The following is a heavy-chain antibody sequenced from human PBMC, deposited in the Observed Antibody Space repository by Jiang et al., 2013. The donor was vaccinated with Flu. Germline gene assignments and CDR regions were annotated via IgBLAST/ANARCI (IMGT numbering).Heavy chain of an antibody. V-gene: IGHV4-59*08. D-gene: IGHD2-15*01. J-gene: IGHJ4*02. CDR3: ARLYCSGGSCLENY. CDR1: GGSINGFW. Sequence: GLVKPSETLSLTCTVSGGSINGFWWSWIRQPPGKGLEYIGYIYYSGSTSYNPSLKSRVTISVDTSKNQFSLKLTSVTAADTAVYYCARLYCSGGSCLENYWGQGTLVTVSS. CDR2: IYYSGST.